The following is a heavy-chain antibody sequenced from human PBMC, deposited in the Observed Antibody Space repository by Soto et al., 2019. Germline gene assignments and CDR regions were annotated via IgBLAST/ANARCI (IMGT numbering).Heavy chain of an antibody. V-gene: IGHV1-2*04. D-gene: IGHD3-3*01. J-gene: IGHJ3*02. CDR3: ARGPISDAFDI. Sequence: ASVKVSCKASGYTFTGYYMHWVRQAPGQGLEWMGWINPNSGGTNYAQKLQGWVTMTRDTSMSTAYMELSRLRSDDTAVYYCARGPISDAFDIWGQGTMVTVSS. CDR2: INPNSGGT. CDR1: GYTFTGYY.